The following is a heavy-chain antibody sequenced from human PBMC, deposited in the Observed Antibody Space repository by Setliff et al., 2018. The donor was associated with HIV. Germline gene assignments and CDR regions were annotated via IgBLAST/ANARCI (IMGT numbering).Heavy chain of an antibody. CDR3: ARAGIWNYYFDY. D-gene: IGHD1-7*01. CDR1: GYTFTSYT. CDR2: INPSGGST. Sequence: ASVKVSCKSSGYTFTSYTMHWVRQAPGLGLEWMGIINPSGGSTSYAQKFQGRVTMTRDTSASTAYMELSSLRSEDMAVYYCARAGIWNYYFDYWGQGTLVTVSS. J-gene: IGHJ4*02. V-gene: IGHV1-46*01.